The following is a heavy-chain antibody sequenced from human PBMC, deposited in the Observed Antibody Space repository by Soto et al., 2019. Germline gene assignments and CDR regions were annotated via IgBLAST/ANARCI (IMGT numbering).Heavy chain of an antibody. D-gene: IGHD2-15*01. J-gene: IGHJ5*02. CDR3: ARDIHSAGGWFDT. Sequence: SVKVCCKASGYTFTSYGITWVRQAPGQGLEWMGGITPLFGIPNYPQKFQGRLTITADKSTSTAYLELSSLRPEDTAVYYCARDIHSAGGWFDTWGRGSLVTVSS. CDR2: ITPLFGIP. CDR1: GYTFTSYG. V-gene: IGHV1-69*10.